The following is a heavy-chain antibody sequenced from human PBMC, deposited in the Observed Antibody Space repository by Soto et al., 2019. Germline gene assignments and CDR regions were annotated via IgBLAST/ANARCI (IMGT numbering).Heavy chain of an antibody. Sequence: GGSLRLSCAGSQFTFSNYWMNWVRQAPGKGLEWVANINQDGSEKYYVDSVKGRCTISRDIAKNSLFLQMHRLRADDTAVYYWARASPGMDVWGQGTTVTVSS. V-gene: IGHV3-7*01. CDR3: ARASPGMDV. CDR1: QFTFSNYW. J-gene: IGHJ6*02. CDR2: INQDGSEK.